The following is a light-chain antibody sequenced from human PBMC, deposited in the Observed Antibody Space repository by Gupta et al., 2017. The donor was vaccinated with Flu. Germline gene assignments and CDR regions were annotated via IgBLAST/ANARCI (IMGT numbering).Light chain of an antibody. V-gene: IGKV1-12*01. CDR1: QVIYSQ. Sequence: DIQMTQSPSSVSASVGDRVTVTCRASQVIYSQLGWYQQKPGKPPKLLIYPASTLQGGVPSRFSGSGSETDFTLTITSLQPEDAATYYCQQAYSLPLTFGGGSKVEIK. CDR2: PAS. CDR3: QQAYSLPLT. J-gene: IGKJ4*01.